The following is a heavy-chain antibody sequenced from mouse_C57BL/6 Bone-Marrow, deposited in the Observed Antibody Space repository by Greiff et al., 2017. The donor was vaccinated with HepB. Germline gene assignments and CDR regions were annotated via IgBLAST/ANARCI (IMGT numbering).Heavy chain of an antibody. CDR2: ISNLAYSI. J-gene: IGHJ1*03. D-gene: IGHD2-3*01. CDR3: ARRKDGYYLWYFDV. V-gene: IGHV5-15*04. Sequence: EVQLVESGGGLVQPGGSLKLSCAASGFTFSDYGMAWVRQAPRKGPEWVAFISNLAYSIYYADTVTGRFTISRENAKNTLYLEMSSLRSEDTAMYYCARRKDGYYLWYFDVWGTGTTVTVSS. CDR1: GFTFSDYG.